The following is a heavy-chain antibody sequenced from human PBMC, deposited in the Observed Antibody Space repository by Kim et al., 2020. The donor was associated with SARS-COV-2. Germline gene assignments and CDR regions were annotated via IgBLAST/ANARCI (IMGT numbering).Heavy chain of an antibody. CDR3: ARHTTRMIVDY. V-gene: IGHV4-39*01. Sequence: SETLSLTCTVSGGSISSSSYYWGWIRQPPGKGLEWIGSIYYSGSTYYNPSLKSRVTISVDTSKNQFSLKLSSVTAADTAVYYCARHTTRMIVDYWGQGTLVTVSS. CDR1: GGSISSSSYY. J-gene: IGHJ4*02. D-gene: IGHD3-22*01. CDR2: IYYSGST.